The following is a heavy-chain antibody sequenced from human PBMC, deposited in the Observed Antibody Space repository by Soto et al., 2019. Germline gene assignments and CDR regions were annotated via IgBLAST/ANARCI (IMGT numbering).Heavy chain of an antibody. CDR1: GDFFAGYW. J-gene: IGHJ5*02. CDR3: ARQGAAVPTVPLIWFDP. CDR2: IYPDNSST. V-gene: IGHV5-51*01. D-gene: IGHD6-13*01. Sequence: PGESLKNSCQGSGDFFAGYWIAWVRQMPGKGLEWMGIIYPDNSSTKYSRSFQGQVTISADKSSSTAYLQWSSLKASDTAIYYCARQGAAVPTVPLIWFDPWGQGTLVTVSS.